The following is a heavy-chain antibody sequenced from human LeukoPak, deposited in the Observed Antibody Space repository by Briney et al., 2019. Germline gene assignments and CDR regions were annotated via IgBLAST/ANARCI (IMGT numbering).Heavy chain of an antibody. V-gene: IGHV3-23*01. CDR2: ISGSGGTT. J-gene: IGHJ6*02. Sequence: GGSLRLSCAASGFTFSSYAMSWVRQTPGKGLEWVSAISGSGGTTYYADSVKGRFTISRDNSKNTLYLQTNSLRAEDTALYYCAKDSTVMPGGYYGMDGWGQGTTVTVSS. CDR1: GFTFSSYA. D-gene: IGHD4-17*01. CDR3: AKDSTVMPGGYYGMDG.